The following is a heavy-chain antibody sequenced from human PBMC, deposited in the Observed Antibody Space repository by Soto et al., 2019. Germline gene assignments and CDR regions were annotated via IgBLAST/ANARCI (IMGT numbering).Heavy chain of an antibody. CDR3: VKEACRVTWRRAPD. J-gene: IGHJ1*01. D-gene: IGHD3-10*01. Sequence: EVQLLESGGGLVQPGESLRLSCAASGFIYRTYTMNWVRQAPGKGLEWVSGISGDGDITYYADSVKGRFTISRDNSKKTLYLQMNSLRAEDTAVYYCVKEACRVTWRRAPDWGHCTLVPVSS. CDR2: ISGDGDIT. V-gene: IGHV3-23*01. CDR1: GFIYRTYT.